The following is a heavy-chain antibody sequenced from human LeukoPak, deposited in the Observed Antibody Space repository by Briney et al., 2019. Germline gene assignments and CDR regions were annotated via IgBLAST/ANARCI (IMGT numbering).Heavy chain of an antibody. CDR1: GFTFSSYS. CDR2: ISTSGSTI. D-gene: IGHD5-18*01. Sequence: GSLRLSCAASGFTFSSYSMSWVRQAPGKGLEWVSYISTSGSTIDYADSVKGRFTISRDNAKNSLYLQMNSLRVEDTAVYYCSRLRVYSYGYADYWGQGTLVTVSS. CDR3: SRLRVYSYGYADY. V-gene: IGHV3-48*04. J-gene: IGHJ4*02.